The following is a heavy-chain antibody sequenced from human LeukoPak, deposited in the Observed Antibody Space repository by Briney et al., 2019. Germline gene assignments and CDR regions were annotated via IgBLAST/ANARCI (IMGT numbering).Heavy chain of an antibody. D-gene: IGHD3-10*01. CDR3: ARVLSGRGSLYDYYYYMDV. CDR1: GFTFNDHY. CDR2: TYSNGRT. V-gene: IGHV3-53*01. Sequence: GGSLRLSCATSGFTFNDHYLGWVRQAPGKGLEWVSVTYSNGRTYYADSVKGRFTISGDISKNTLYLQMNSLRAEDTAVYYCARVLSGRGSLYDYYYYMDVWGKGTTVTISS. J-gene: IGHJ6*03.